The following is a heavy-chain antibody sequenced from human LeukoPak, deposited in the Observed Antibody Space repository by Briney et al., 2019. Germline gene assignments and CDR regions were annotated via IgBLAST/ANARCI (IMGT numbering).Heavy chain of an antibody. D-gene: IGHD3-22*01. J-gene: IGHJ5*02. CDR2: IYHSGST. CDR3: ARLRSDSSGYYYSKPRLQFDP. CDR1: GYSISSGYY. Sequence: SETLSLTCAVSGYSISSGYYWGWIRQPPGKGLEWIGSIYHSGSTYYNPSLKSRVTISVDTSKNQFSLKLSSVTAADTAVYYCARLRSDSSGYYYSKPRLQFDPWSQGTLVTVSS. V-gene: IGHV4-38-2*01.